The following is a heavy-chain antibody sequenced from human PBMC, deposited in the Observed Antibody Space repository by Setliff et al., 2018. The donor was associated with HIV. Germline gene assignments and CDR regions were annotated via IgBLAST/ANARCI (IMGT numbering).Heavy chain of an antibody. D-gene: IGHD6-13*01. CDR1: GGSISSYY. CDR2: IYYSGNT. V-gene: IGHV4-59*01. J-gene: IGHJ4*02. Sequence: SETLSLTCNVSGGSISSYYWNWIRQPPGKGLGWIGYIYYSGNTNYNPSLKSRVIISVDTSKNQFSLKLNSVTAADTAVYYCSRGGGYSSSPSLWGQGTLVTVSS. CDR3: SRGGGYSSSPSL.